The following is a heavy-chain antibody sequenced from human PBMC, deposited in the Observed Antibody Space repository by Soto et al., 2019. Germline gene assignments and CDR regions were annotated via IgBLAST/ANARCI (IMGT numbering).Heavy chain of an antibody. CDR1: GFTFSSYW. D-gene: IGHD2-15*01. CDR3: ARSYCSGGSCYLDDAFDI. J-gene: IGHJ3*02. CDR2: INSDGSST. Sequence: EVQLVESGGGLVQPGGSLRLSCAASGFTFSSYWMHWVRQAPGKGLVWVSRINSDGSSTSYADSVKGRFTISRDNAKNTLYLQMNSLRAEDTAVYYCARSYCSGGSCYLDDAFDIWGQGTMVTVSS. V-gene: IGHV3-74*01.